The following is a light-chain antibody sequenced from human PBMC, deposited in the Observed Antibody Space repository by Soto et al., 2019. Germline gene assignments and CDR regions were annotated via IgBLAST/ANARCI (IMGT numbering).Light chain of an antibody. J-gene: IGLJ2*01. CDR3: SSYAGSNNFVV. Sequence: QSALTQPPSASGSPGQSVTISCTGTSSDVGDYNYVSRYQHHPGKAPKLMLYEVSQQPSGVPDRFSGSKSGNTASLTVSGLQADDEADYYCSSYAGSNNFVVFGGGTKLTVL. V-gene: IGLV2-8*01. CDR1: SSDVGDYNY. CDR2: EVS.